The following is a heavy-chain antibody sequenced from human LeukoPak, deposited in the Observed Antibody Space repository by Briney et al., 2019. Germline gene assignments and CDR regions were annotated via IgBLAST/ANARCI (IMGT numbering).Heavy chain of an antibody. V-gene: IGHV4-4*07. CDR3: ARSTGTTVFSMVVRNYYYYMDV. CDR2: IYTSGST. CDR1: GGSISSYY. Sequence: PSETLSLTGTVSGGSISSYYWSWIRQPAGKGLEWIGRIYTSGSTNYNPSLKSRVTMSVDTSKNQFSLKLSSVTAADTAVDYCARSTGTTVFSMVVRNYYYYMDVWGKGTTVTVSS. J-gene: IGHJ6*03. D-gene: IGHD4-11*01.